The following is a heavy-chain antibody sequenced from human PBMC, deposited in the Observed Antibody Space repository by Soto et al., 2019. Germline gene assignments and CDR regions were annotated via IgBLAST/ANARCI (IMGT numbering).Heavy chain of an antibody. CDR1: GFSVSNNY. J-gene: IGHJ6*02. Sequence: PGGSLRLSCAASGFSVSNNYMSWVRQAPGKGLEWVSVIYAGGSTYYADSVKGRFTISRDNSKNTLYLQMNSLRDEDTAVYYCARDLVVVRAAMDPVDVWGQGTTVTVSS. CDR2: IYAGGST. CDR3: ARDLVVVRAAMDPVDV. D-gene: IGHD2-2*01. V-gene: IGHV3-53*01.